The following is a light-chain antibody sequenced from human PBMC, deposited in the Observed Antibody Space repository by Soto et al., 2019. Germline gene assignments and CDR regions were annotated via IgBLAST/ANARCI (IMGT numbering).Light chain of an antibody. CDR3: SSYTASNTFV. CDR2: EVN. Sequence: QSALTQPRSVSGSPGQSVTISCTGTSRDVGGYDFVSWYRQDPGKAPKLLIYEVNNRPSGISNRFSGSKSGILASLTISGLQAGDEADYYCSSYTASNTFVFGSGTKLTVL. V-gene: IGLV2-11*01. J-gene: IGLJ1*01. CDR1: SRDVGGYDF.